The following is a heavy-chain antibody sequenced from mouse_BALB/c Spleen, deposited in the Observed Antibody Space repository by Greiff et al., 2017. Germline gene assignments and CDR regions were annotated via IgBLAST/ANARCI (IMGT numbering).Heavy chain of an antibody. CDR1: GYTFSSYW. V-gene: IGHV1-9*01. CDR3: ARSEYGNSSFAY. J-gene: IGHJ3*01. Sequence: QVQLQQSGAELMKPGASVKISCKATGYTFSSYWIEWVKQRPGHGLEWIGEILPGSGSTNYNEKFKGKATFTADTSSNTAYMQLSSLTSEDSAVYYCARSEYGNSSFAYWGQGTLVTVSA. D-gene: IGHD2-10*02. CDR2: ILPGSGST.